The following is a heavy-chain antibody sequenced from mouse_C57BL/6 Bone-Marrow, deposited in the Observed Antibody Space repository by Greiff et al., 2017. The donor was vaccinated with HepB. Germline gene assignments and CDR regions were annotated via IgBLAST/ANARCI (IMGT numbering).Heavy chain of an antibody. CDR2: ISYDGSN. CDR1: GYSITSGYY. J-gene: IGHJ1*03. Sequence: EVKLQESGPGLVKPSQSLSLTCSVTGYSITSGYYWNWIRQFPGNKLEWMGYISYDGSNNYNPSLKNRISITRDTSKNQFFLKLNSVTTEDTATYYCASELYDGYSYWYFDVWGTGTTVTVSS. V-gene: IGHV3-6*01. CDR3: ASELYDGYSYWYFDV. D-gene: IGHD2-3*01.